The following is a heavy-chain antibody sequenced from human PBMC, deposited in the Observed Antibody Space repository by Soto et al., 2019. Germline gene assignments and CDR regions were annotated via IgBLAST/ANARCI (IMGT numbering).Heavy chain of an antibody. CDR2: ISGSGGST. D-gene: IGHD6-13*01. Sequence: QPGGSLRVSCAASGFTFSSYAMSWVRQAPGKGLEWVSAISGSGGSTYYADSVKGRFTISRDNSKNTLYLQMNSLRAEDTAVYYCAKDKRDAYSSSWPYSDYWGQGTLVTVSS. CDR3: AKDKRDAYSSSWPYSDY. J-gene: IGHJ4*02. V-gene: IGHV3-23*01. CDR1: GFTFSSYA.